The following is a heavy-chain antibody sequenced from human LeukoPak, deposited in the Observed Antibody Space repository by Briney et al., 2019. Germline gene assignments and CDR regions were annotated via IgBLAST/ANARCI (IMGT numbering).Heavy chain of an antibody. Sequence: SETLSLTCTVSGGSISSSSYYWGWIRQPPGKGLEWIGYIYYSGSTNYNPSLNSRVTMSVDTSKNQFSLRLSSVTAADTAVYYCVRQGTYGHYLSDFAHWGQGALVIVSS. J-gene: IGHJ4*02. CDR2: IYYSGST. CDR1: GGSISSSSYY. CDR3: VRQGTYGHYLSDFAH. D-gene: IGHD1-26*01. V-gene: IGHV4-61*05.